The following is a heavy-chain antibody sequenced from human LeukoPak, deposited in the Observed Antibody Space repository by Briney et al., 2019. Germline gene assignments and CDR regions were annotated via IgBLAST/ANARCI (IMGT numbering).Heavy chain of an antibody. J-gene: IGHJ5*02. D-gene: IGHD3-10*01. Sequence: SATLSLTCAVYGGSFSGYYWSWIRQPPGKGLEWIGEINHSGSTNYNPSLKSRVTISVDTSKNQFSLKLSSVTAADTAVYYCARAPKSGSGSLEGSWFDPWGQGTLVTVSS. CDR1: GGSFSGYY. CDR2: INHSGST. CDR3: ARAPKSGSGSLEGSWFDP. V-gene: IGHV4-34*01.